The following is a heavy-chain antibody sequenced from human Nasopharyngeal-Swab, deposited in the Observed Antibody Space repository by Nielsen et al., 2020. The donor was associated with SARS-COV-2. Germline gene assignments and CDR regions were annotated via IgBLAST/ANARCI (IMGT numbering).Heavy chain of an antibody. D-gene: IGHD3-10*01. CDR3: ARLTGRAGTTDY. CDR1: GYTFTSYA. J-gene: IGHJ4*02. V-gene: IGHV1-3*04. CDR2: INTANGYT. Sequence: ASVKVSCQASGYTFTSYAMHLVRQAPAQRLEWVGWINTANGYTKYSQKFQGRVTSTRDTSASTAYMGLRSLRSEDTAVYYCARLTGRAGTTDYWGQGTLVTVSS.